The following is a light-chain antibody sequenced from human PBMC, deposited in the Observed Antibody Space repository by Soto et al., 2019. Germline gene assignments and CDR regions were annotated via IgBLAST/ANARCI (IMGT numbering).Light chain of an antibody. CDR2: GAS. V-gene: IGKV3-20*01. J-gene: IGKJ5*01. CDR3: QQYGSSATIT. Sequence: EIVMTQSPATLSVSPGERATLSCRASQSVSSKLAWYQQKPGQAPRLLIYGASIRATGIPDRFSGSGSETDFTLTISRLETEDFALYYCQQYGSSATITFGHGTRLEIK. CDR1: QSVSSK.